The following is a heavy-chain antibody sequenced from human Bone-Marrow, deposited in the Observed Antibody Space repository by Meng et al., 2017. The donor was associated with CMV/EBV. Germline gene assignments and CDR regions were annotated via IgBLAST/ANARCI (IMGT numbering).Heavy chain of an antibody. CDR1: GYTFTSYD. J-gene: IGHJ6*02. V-gene: IGHV1-8*01. CDR2: MNPNSGNT. CDR3: ARGGSYQLLSYYYYGMDV. Sequence: ASVKVSCKASGYTFTSYDINWVRQATGQGLGWIGWMNPNSGNTGYAQKFQGRVTMTRNTSISTAYMELSSLRSEDTAVYYCARGGSYQLLSYYYYGMDVWGQGTTVTVSS. D-gene: IGHD2-2*01.